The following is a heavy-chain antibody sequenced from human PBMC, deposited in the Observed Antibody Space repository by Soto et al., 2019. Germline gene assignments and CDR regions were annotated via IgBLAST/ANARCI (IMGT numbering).Heavy chain of an antibody. CDR2: IGRNNNFT. V-gene: IGHV3-11*05. J-gene: IGHJ6*02. CDR1: GFTFRDYY. Sequence: QVQLVESGGGLVKPGGSLRLSCVASGFTFRDYYMTWIRQAPGKGLEWVSYIGRNNNFTKYADSVTGRLTISRDNAKNSLHLQMNSLRAEDTAVYYCARVSVGVAAEVFWVGGMDVWGQGTTVTVSS. CDR3: ARVSVGVAAEVFWVGGMDV. D-gene: IGHD6-19*01.